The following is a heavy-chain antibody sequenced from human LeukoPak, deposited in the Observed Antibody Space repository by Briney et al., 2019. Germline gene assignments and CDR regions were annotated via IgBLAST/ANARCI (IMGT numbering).Heavy chain of an antibody. Sequence: KPSQTLSLTCTVSGGSISSGGYYWSWIRQHPGKGLEWIRYIYYSGSTYYNPSLKSRVTISVDTSKNQFSLKLSSVTAADTAVYYCARDSGYYVDYWGQGTLVTVSS. D-gene: IGHD3-22*01. V-gene: IGHV4-31*03. CDR2: IYYSGST. CDR3: ARDSGYYVDY. J-gene: IGHJ4*02. CDR1: GGSISSGGYY.